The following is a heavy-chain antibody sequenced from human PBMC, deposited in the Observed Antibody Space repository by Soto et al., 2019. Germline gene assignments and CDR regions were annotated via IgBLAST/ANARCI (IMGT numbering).Heavy chain of an antibody. V-gene: IGHV3-21*01. Sequence: GWSLRLSCAASGFTFSSYSMNWVRQAPGKGLEWVSSISSSSSYIYYADSVKGRFTISRDNAKNSLYLQMNSLRAEDTAVYYCARQWELLGYYYYYGMDVWGQGTTVTVS. CDR2: ISSSSSYI. J-gene: IGHJ6*02. CDR3: ARQWELLGYYYYYGMDV. D-gene: IGHD1-26*01. CDR1: GFTFSSYS.